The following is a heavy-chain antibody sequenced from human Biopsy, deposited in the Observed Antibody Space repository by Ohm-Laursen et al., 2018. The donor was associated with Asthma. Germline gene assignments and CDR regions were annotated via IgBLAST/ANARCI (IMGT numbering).Heavy chain of an antibody. D-gene: IGHD2-21*02. CDR3: ARAQSYGDIYYGLDV. Sequence: SQTMSLTCSVFGGSVYSYDHHWSWIRQPPGKGLEWIGFIFYSGSTFYNPSLRRRITISVDTSKRQFSLSLRSVTVADTAVYFCARAQSYGDIYYGLDVWGQGTTVTVSS. J-gene: IGHJ6*02. CDR1: GGSVYSYDHH. CDR2: IFYSGST. V-gene: IGHV4-30-4*01.